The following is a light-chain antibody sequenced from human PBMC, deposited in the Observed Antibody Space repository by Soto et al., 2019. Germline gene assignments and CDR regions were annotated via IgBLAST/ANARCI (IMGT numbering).Light chain of an antibody. V-gene: IGLV1-44*01. CDR3: AAWDDSLNGQV. J-gene: IGLJ3*02. CDR2: SNN. CDR1: TANIGSNT. Sequence: QTVVTQPPSASGTPGQRLTISCSGSTANIGSNTVNWYQHLPGSAPKIVIYSNNQRPSGVPDRFSGSKSGTSASLAISGLQSEDEADYYCAAWDDSLNGQVFGGGTKVTVL.